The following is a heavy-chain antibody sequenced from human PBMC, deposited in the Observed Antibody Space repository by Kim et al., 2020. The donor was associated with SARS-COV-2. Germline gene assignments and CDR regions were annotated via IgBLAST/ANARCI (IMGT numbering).Heavy chain of an antibody. CDR1: GFTFDDYA. D-gene: IGHD3-10*01. CDR3: AKDFGGSGSYYVWDWYFDL. V-gene: IGHV3-9*01. CDR2: ISWNSGSI. Sequence: GGSLRLSCAASGFTFDDYAMHWVRQAPGKGLEWVSGISWNSGSIGYADSVKGRFTISRDNAKNSLYLQMNSLRAEDTALYYCAKDFGGSGSYYVWDWYFDLWGRGTLVTVSS. J-gene: IGHJ2*01.